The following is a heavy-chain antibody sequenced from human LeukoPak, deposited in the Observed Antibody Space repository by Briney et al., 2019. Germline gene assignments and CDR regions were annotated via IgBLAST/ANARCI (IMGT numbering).Heavy chain of an antibody. CDR3: ASRAPNFNGDPFDY. D-gene: IGHD3-10*01. CDR1: GGSISSSKW. CDR2: IYHSEST. V-gene: IGHV4-4*02. Sequence: SSETLSLTCAVSGGSISSSKWWSWVRQPPGKGLEWIGEIYHSESTNYNPSLKSRVTISVDKFKNQFSLKLSSVTAADTAVYYCASRAPNFNGDPFDYWGQGTLVTVSS. J-gene: IGHJ4*02.